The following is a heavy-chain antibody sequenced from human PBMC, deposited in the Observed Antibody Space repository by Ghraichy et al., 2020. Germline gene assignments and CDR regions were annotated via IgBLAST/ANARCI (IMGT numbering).Heavy chain of an antibody. Sequence: ASVKVSCKASGYTFTSYGISWVRQAPGQGLEWMGWISAYNGNTNYAQKLQGRVTMTTDTSTSTAYMELRSLRSDDTAVYYCARADDITIFGVVPDYYYYYGMDVWGQGTTVTVSS. V-gene: IGHV1-18*01. CDR2: ISAYNGNT. CDR3: ARADDITIFGVVPDYYYYYGMDV. CDR1: GYTFTSYG. J-gene: IGHJ6*02. D-gene: IGHD3-3*01.